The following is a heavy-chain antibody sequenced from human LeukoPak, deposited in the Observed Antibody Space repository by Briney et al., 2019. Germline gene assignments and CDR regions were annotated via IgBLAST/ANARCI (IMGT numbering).Heavy chain of an antibody. CDR1: GFTFSRYW. D-gene: IGHD5-24*01. J-gene: IGHJ6*03. V-gene: IGHV3-7*03. CDR3: AKRGFYYMDV. CDR2: INRDGSEK. Sequence: GGSLRVSCAASGFTFSRYWMTWVRQAPGKGVEWVANINRDGSEKYYVDSVKGRFTISRDNSKNKLYLQMNSLRAEDTAVYYCAKRGFYYMDVWGKGTTVTVSS.